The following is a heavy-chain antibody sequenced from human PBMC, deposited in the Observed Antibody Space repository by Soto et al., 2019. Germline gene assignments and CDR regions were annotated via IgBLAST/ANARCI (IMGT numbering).Heavy chain of an antibody. CDR2: ISANNGDT. D-gene: IGHD2-15*01. J-gene: IGHJ4*02. V-gene: IGHV1-18*01. CDR3: ARDFRSTCRGASCIYFGL. CDR1: GYTFTSYG. Sequence: ASVKGSCKSSGYTFTSYGFSWVRQAPRQGLEWVGWISANNGDTNSAEKFQGRLTLTTDTSTSTAYMDLRSLTSDDTAVYFCARDFRSTCRGASCIYFGLWGQATLLTVSS.